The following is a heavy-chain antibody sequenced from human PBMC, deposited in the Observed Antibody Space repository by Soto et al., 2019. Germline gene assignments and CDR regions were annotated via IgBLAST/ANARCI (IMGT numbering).Heavy chain of an antibody. CDR3: ARSIVVVTALDY. Sequence: GASVKVSCKASGYTFTSYAMHWVRQAPGQRLEWMGWINAGNGNTKYSQKFQGRVTITRDTSASTAYMELSSLRSEDTAVYDCARSIVVVTALDYWGQGTTVTVSS. J-gene: IGHJ4*03. CDR1: GYTFTSYA. D-gene: IGHD2-21*02. CDR2: INAGNGNT. V-gene: IGHV1-3*01.